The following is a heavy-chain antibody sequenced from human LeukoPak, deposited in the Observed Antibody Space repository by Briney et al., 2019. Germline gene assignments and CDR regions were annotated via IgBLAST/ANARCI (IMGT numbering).Heavy chain of an antibody. J-gene: IGHJ4*02. Sequence: AGSLRLSCAASGFTFSSYTLNWVRQAPGKGLEWVSAISSSSDYRYYADSVKGRFTISRDNAKNSLFLQMNSLRAEDTAVYYCAVQRGLDYWGQGNLVTVSS. D-gene: IGHD3-22*01. CDR1: GFTFSSYT. V-gene: IGHV3-21*01. CDR2: ISSSSDYR. CDR3: AVQRGLDY.